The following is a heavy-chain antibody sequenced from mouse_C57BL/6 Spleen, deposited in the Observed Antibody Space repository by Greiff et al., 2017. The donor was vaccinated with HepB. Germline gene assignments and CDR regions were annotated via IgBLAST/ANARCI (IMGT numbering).Heavy chain of an antibody. Sequence: EVQGVESGAELVRPGASVKLSCTASGFNIKDDYMHWVKQRPEQGLEWIGWIDPENGDTEYASKFQGKATITADTSSNTAYLQLSSLTSEDTAVYYCTYGSRAWFAYWGQGTLVTVSA. CDR1: GFNIKDDY. J-gene: IGHJ3*01. CDR2: IDPENGDT. CDR3: TYGSRAWFAY. V-gene: IGHV14-4*01. D-gene: IGHD1-1*01.